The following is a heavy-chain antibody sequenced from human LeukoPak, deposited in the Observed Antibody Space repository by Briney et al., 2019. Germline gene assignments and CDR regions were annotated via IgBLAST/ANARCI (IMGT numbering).Heavy chain of an antibody. CDR3: AREKGVYCSSTSCYGRLFDY. V-gene: IGHV4-4*07. J-gene: IGHJ4*02. CDR2: IYTSGST. CDR1: GGSISSYY. D-gene: IGHD2-2*01. Sequence: SETLSLTCTVSGGSISSYYWSWIRQPAGKGLEWIGRIYTSGSTNYNPSLKSRVTMSVDTSKNQFSLKLSSVTAADTAAYYCAREKGVYCSSTSCYGRLFDYWGQGTLVTVSS.